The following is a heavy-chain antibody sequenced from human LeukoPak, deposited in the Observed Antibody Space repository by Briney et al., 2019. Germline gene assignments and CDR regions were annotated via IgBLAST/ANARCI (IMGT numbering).Heavy chain of an antibody. CDR1: GFTFSSYA. CDR2: ISYDGSNK. D-gene: IGHD6-25*01. V-gene: IGHV3-30-3*01. Sequence: GGSLRLSCAASGFTFSSYAMHWVRQAPGKGLEWVAVISYDGSNKYYADSVKGRFTISRDNSKNTLYLQMNSLRAEDTAVYYCARVERHSGQGTLVTVSS. CDR3: ARVERH. J-gene: IGHJ4*02.